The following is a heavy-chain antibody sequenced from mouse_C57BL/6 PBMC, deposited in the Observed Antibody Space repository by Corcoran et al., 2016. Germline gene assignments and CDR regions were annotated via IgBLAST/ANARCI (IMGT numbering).Heavy chain of an antibody. J-gene: IGHJ3*01. Sequence: QIQLVQSGPELKKPGETVKISCKASGYTFTTYGMSWVKQAPGKGLKWMGWINTYSGVPTYADDFKGRFAFSLETSASTAYLQINNLKNEDTATYFCARGVGNYLFSYCGQGPLVTVSA. V-gene: IGHV9-3*01. D-gene: IGHD2-1*01. CDR3: ARGVGNYLFSY. CDR1: GYTFTTYG. CDR2: INTYSGVP.